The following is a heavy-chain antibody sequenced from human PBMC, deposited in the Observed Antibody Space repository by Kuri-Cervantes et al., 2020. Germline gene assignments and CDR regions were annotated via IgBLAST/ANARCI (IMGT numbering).Heavy chain of an antibody. Sequence: ESLKISCTVSGGSINSYYWSWIRQPAGKGLEWIGRIYTSGSTNYNPSLKSRVTISVDTSKNQFSLKLTSVTDADAAMYYCARGDVAARLQHWGQGTLVTVSS. J-gene: IGHJ1*01. D-gene: IGHD6-25*01. CDR3: ARGDVAARLQH. CDR2: IYTSGST. CDR1: GGSINSYY. V-gene: IGHV4-4*07.